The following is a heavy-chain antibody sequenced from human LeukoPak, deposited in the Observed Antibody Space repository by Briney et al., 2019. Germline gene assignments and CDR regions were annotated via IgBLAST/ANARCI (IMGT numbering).Heavy chain of an antibody. CDR2: INPNSGGT. CDR3: AILAVAGTPFDY. Sequence: ASVKVSCKASGYTFTGYYMHWVRQAPGQGLEWMGWINPNSGGTNYAQKFQGRVTMTRDTSISTAYMELSRQRSDDTAVYYCAILAVAGTPFDYWGQGTLVTVSS. CDR1: GYTFTGYY. D-gene: IGHD6-19*01. J-gene: IGHJ4*02. V-gene: IGHV1-2*02.